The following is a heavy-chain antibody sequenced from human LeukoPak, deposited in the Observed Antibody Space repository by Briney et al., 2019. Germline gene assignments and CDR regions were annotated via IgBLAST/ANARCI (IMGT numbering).Heavy chain of an antibody. Sequence: PGGFLRLSCAASGFTFSSYGMHWVRQAPGKGLEWVAVISYDGSNKYYADSVKGRFTISRDNSKNTLYLQMNSLRAEDTAVYYCLRIYFDYWGQGTLVTVSS. CDR2: ISYDGSNK. CDR1: GFTFSSYG. J-gene: IGHJ4*02. CDR3: LRIYFDY. V-gene: IGHV3-30*03. D-gene: IGHD2-15*01.